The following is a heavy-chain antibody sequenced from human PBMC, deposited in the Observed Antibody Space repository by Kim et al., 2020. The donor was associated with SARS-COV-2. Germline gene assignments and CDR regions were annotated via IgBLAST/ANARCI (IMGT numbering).Heavy chain of an antibody. D-gene: IGHD6-13*01. CDR1: GGSISSSSYY. J-gene: IGHJ4*02. CDR2: IYYSGST. Sequence: SETLSLTCTVSGGSISSSSYYWGWIRQPPGKGLEWIGSIYYSGSTYYNPSLKSRVTISVDTSKNQFSLKLSSVTAADTAVYYCARHGFLAAAGTKTKSQTIDYWGQGTLVTVSS. CDR3: ARHGFLAAAGTKTKSQTIDY. V-gene: IGHV4-39*01.